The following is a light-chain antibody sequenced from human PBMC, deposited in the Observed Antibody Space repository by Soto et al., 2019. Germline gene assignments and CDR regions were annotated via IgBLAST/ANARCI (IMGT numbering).Light chain of an antibody. Sequence: EIVLTQSPATLSLSPGERATLSCSASQSVSSYLAWYQQKPGQAPRLLIYDASNRATGIPARFSGSGSGTDFTLTISSLEPEDFAVYYCQQRSNWLSITFGQGTRLEI. CDR3: QQRSNWLSIT. V-gene: IGKV3-11*01. CDR1: QSVSSY. J-gene: IGKJ5*01. CDR2: DAS.